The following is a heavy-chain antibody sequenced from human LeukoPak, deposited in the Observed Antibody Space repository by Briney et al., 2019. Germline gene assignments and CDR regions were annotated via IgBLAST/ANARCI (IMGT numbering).Heavy chain of an antibody. V-gene: IGHV3-49*04. CDR3: ARGTGIAAAGTGRLLGF. CDR2: IRGKAYGVTS. J-gene: IGHJ4*02. D-gene: IGHD6-13*01. CDR1: GFTFGDYA. Sequence: PGRSLRLSCSASGFTFGDYAMSWVRQAPGKGLEWVGFIRGKAYGVTSEYAASVKGRFSFSRDDSKSMAYLQMNSLKTEDTAVYYCARGTGIAAAGTGRLLGFWGQGTLVTVSS.